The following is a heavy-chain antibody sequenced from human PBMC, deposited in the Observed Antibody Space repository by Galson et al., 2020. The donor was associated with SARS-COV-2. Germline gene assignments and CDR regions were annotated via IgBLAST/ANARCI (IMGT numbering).Heavy chain of an antibody. J-gene: IGHJ6*02. CDR3: ASNTYYDFWSGYYRSDYYYGMDV. V-gene: IGHV1-69*13. CDR1: GGTFSSYA. CDR2: IIPIFGTA. Sequence: SVKVSCKASGGTFSSYAISWVRQAPGQGLEWMGGIIPIFGTANYAQKFQGRVTITAEESTSTAYMELSSLRPEETAVYYCASNTYYDFWSGYYRSDYYYGMDVWGQGTTVTVYS. D-gene: IGHD3-3*01.